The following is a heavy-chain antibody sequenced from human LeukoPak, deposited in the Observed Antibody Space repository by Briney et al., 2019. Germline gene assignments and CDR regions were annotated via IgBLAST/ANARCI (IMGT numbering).Heavy chain of an antibody. D-gene: IGHD3-22*01. CDR1: GFPFSSYG. CDR2: IRDGGSNK. Sequence: PGGALKLSCAASGFPFSSYGMHWVRPGPGKGLEGGAFIRDGGSNKYYADSVKGRFTISRDNSKNTLYLQMNSLRAEDTAVYYCATLYYYDSSGYYLGRSFGDYGGQGTLVTVAS. V-gene: IGHV3-30*02. CDR3: ATLYYYDSSGYYLGRSFGDY. J-gene: IGHJ4*02.